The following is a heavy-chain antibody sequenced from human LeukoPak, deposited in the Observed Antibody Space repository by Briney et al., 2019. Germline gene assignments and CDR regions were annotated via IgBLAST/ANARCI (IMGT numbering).Heavy chain of an antibody. V-gene: IGHV3-53*01. D-gene: IGHD4-17*01. CDR2: IYSGGRT. J-gene: IGHJ4*02. Sequence: QSGGSLRLSCAASGFTVSSNYTSWVRQAPGKGLEWVSVIYSGGRTYYADSVKGRFTISRDNSKNTLYLQMNSLRAEDTAVYYCARTPGLHDYGYWGQGTLVTVSS. CDR3: ARTPGLHDYGY. CDR1: GFTVSSNY.